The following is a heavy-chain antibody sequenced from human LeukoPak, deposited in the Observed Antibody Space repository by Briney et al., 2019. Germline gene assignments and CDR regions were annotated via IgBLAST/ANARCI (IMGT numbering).Heavy chain of an antibody. Sequence: GGSLRLSCAASGFIFNKAWMNWVRQAPGKGPEWVGRIKSKNDGGTTNYGSPVKGRFTISRDDSKNTLYLQRNSLIPDDTAIYYCTPVMVEDRGFWGQGTLVTVSS. V-gene: IGHV3-15*01. CDR1: GFIFNKAW. D-gene: IGHD2-15*01. CDR2: IKSKNDGGTT. J-gene: IGHJ4*02. CDR3: TPVMVEDRGF.